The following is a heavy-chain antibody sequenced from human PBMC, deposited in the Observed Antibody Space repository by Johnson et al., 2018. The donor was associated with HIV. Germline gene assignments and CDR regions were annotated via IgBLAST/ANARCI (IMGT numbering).Heavy chain of an antibody. D-gene: IGHD2-15*01. CDR1: GFTFSSYA. Sequence: VQLVESGGGVVQPGRSLRLSCAASGFTFSSYAMHWVRQAPGKGLEWVAVISYDGSNKNYADSVKGRFTISRDNSKNTLYQQMNSLRAEDTAVYYCARVGRSGGSITDAFDIWGQGTMVTVSS. J-gene: IGHJ3*02. CDR2: ISYDGSNK. V-gene: IGHV3-30*04. CDR3: ARVGRSGGSITDAFDI.